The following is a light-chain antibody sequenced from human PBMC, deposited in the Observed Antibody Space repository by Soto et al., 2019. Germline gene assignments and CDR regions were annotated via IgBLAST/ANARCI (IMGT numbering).Light chain of an antibody. V-gene: IGKV1-5*03. CDR3: QHYYGFSRT. J-gene: IGKJ1*01. CDR2: KAS. Sequence: DIQMTQSPSALSASVGDRVTITCRGSQGISSWLAWYQQKPGKAPRLLIYKASSLESGVPSRFSGSGAGTEFTLTISSLQPDDFATYYCQHYYGFSRTFGQGTKVDIK. CDR1: QGISSW.